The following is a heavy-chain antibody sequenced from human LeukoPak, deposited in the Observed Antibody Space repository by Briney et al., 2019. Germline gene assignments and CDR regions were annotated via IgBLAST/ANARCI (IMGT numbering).Heavy chain of an antibody. CDR1: GGSISSGSYY. CDR2: VYTSGST. D-gene: IGHD4-17*01. V-gene: IGHV4-61*02. J-gene: IGHJ3*02. CDR3: ARPTTASEGRAFDI. Sequence: PSETLSLTCTVSGGSISSGSYYWSWIRQPAGKELEWIGRVYTSGSTNYNPSLKSRVTISVDTSKNQFSLKLTSVTAADTAVYYCARPTTASEGRAFDIWGQGTMVTVSS.